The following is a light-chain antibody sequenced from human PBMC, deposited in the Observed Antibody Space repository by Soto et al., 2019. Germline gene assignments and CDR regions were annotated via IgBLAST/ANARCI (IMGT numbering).Light chain of an antibody. V-gene: IGKV1-9*01. CDR2: AAS. J-gene: IGKJ4*01. CDR3: QQLNS. Sequence: DIQLTQSPSFLSASVGDRVTITCRASQGISSYLAWYQQKPGKAPKLLIYAASTMQSGVPLTFSGSGSGTEFTLTISSLQPQDFATYYCQQLNSFGGGSKVEIK. CDR1: QGISSY.